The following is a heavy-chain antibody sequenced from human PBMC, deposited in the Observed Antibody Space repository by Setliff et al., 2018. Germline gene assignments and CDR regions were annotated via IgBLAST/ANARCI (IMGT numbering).Heavy chain of an antibody. CDR2: INHDGNPKFNPSV. CDR1: GGTFSDYY. V-gene: IGHV4-34*01. D-gene: IGHD2-2*01. Sequence: SETLSLTCAASGGTFSDYYWTWIRQPPGKGLEWIGEINHDGNPKFNPSVNYNPSLKSRVTMSIDKSKNQFSLNLRSVTAADTAVYYCTRGGERYHTANWGQGLLVTVSS. J-gene: IGHJ4*02. CDR3: TRGGERYHTAN.